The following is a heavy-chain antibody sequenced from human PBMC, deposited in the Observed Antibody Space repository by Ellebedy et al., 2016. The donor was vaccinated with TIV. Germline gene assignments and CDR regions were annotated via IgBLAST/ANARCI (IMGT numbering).Heavy chain of an antibody. V-gene: IGHV3-53*01. D-gene: IGHD6-19*01. J-gene: IGHJ4*02. CDR1: GFTVSDNY. CDR2: IYSSGAT. Sequence: GGSLRLSCAVSGFTVSDNYMSWVRQAPGKGLQWVAIIYSSGATFYPDSAKGRFTISRDDSKNNLYLQMNSLRVEDTALYYCAGGSRGITGAGTSLHYWGQGALVTVSS. CDR3: AGGSRGITGAGTSLHY.